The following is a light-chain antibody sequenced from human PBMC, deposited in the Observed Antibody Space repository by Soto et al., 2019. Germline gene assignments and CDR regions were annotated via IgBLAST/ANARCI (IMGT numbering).Light chain of an antibody. V-gene: IGKV3-20*01. J-gene: IGKJ4*01. CDR2: GAS. CDR1: QSVSSSY. CDR3: KQYGRSLFT. Sequence: EIVLTQSPGTLSLSPGERATLSCRASQSVSSSYLAWYQQKPGQAPRLLIYGASSRATGIPDRFSGSGSGTDFTLTISRLEPEDFAVYYCKQYGRSLFTFGGGTKVEIK.